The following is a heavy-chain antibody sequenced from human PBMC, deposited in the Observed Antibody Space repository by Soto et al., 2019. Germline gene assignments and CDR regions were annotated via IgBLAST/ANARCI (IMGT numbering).Heavy chain of an antibody. D-gene: IGHD3-10*01. V-gene: IGHV3-30*18. CDR2: ISYDGSNK. J-gene: IGHJ4*02. CDR1: GFTFSSYG. Sequence: QVQLVESGGGVVQPGRSLRLSCAASGFTFSSYGMHWVRQAPGKGLEWVAVISYDGSNKYYADSVKGRFTISRDNSKNTLYLQMNSLRAEDTAVYYCAKDRGSWGQGTLVTVSS. CDR3: AKDRGS.